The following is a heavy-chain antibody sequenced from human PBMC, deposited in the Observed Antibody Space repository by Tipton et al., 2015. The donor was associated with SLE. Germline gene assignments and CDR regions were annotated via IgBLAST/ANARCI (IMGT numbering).Heavy chain of an antibody. CDR1: GDSISSGY. Sequence: GLVKPSETLSLICTVSGDSISSGYWSWIRQPPGKGLEWIGYVYYGGSTNYNSSLRSRVTIATDTSKNQLSLRLSSVTAADTATYYCARAPGIAAAGFDYWGQGTLVTVSS. CDR3: ARAPGIAAAGFDY. CDR2: VYYGGST. D-gene: IGHD6-13*01. V-gene: IGHV4-59*01. J-gene: IGHJ4*02.